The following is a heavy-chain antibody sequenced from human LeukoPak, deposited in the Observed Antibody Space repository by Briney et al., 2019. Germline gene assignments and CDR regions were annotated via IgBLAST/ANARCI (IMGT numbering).Heavy chain of an antibody. J-gene: IGHJ4*02. V-gene: IGHV3-30*02. Sequence: GGSLRLSCAASGFTFSSYGMHWVRQAPGKGLEWVAFIRYDGSNKYYADSVKGRFTISRDNSKNTLYLQMNSLRAEDTAVYYCAKSYYYDSSGYSEIDYWGQGTLVTVSS. CDR2: IRYDGSNK. D-gene: IGHD3-22*01. CDR3: AKSYYYDSSGYSEIDY. CDR1: GFTFSSYG.